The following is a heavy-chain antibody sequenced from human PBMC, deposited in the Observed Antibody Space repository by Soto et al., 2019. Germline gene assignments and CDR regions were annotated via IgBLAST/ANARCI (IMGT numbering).Heavy chain of an antibody. CDR1: GGSISSGGYY. J-gene: IGHJ6*02. Sequence: PSETLSLTCTVSGGSISSGGYYWSWIRQHPGKGLEWIGYIYYSGSTYYNPSLKSRVTISVDTSKNQFSLKLSSVTAADTAVYYCGSGYCISTSCPLGYGMDVWGQGTTVTVS. D-gene: IGHD2-2*03. V-gene: IGHV4-31*03. CDR3: GSGYCISTSCPLGYGMDV. CDR2: IYYSGST.